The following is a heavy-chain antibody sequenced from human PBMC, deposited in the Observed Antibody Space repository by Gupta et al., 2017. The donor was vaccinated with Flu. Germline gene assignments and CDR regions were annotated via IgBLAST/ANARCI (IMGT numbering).Heavy chain of an antibody. V-gene: IGHV3-30*18. CDR2: MSLDGSER. J-gene: IGHJ3*02. D-gene: IGHD4-4*01. Sequence: QEQLVESGGGVVQPGRSLRLSCEASGFTFSRYVMHWVRQSPGKGLEWVAVMSLDGSERHYADSVKGRYTISRDNSKNTLYLDMNSLRLEDTAVYYCAKGFREDYTSVFDGLDMWGQGTMVTVSS. CDR3: AKGFREDYTSVFDGLDM. CDR1: GFTFSRYV.